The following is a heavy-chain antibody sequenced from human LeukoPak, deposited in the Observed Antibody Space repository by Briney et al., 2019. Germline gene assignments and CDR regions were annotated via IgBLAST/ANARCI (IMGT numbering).Heavy chain of an antibody. J-gene: IGHJ6*02. CDR2: INPNSGGT. Sequence: GASVKVSCRASGCTFTGYYMHWVRQAPGQGLEWMGWINPNSGGTNYAQKFQGWDTMTRDTSISTAYMELSRLRSDDTAVYYCARESRAMIVYPANYGMDVWGQGTTVTVSS. CDR3: ARESRAMIVYPANYGMDV. CDR1: GCTFTGYY. V-gene: IGHV1-2*04. D-gene: IGHD3-22*01.